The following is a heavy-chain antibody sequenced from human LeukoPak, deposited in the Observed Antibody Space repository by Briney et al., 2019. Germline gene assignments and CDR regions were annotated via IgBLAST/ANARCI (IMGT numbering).Heavy chain of an antibody. CDR2: MNPNSGNT. D-gene: IGHD3-10*01. J-gene: IGHJ4*02. V-gene: IGHV1-8*02. CDR3: ARVTLSGSYGSGSYYYDY. Sequence: VASVKVSCKASGYTFISYGISWVRQATGQGLEWMGWMNPNSGNTGYAQKFQGRVTMTRNTSISTAYMELSSLRSEDTAVYYCARVTLSGSYGSGSYYYDYWGQGTLVTVSS. CDR1: GYTFISYG.